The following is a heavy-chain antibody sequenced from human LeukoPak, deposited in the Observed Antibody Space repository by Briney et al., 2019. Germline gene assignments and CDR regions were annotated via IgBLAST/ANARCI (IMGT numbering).Heavy chain of an antibody. CDR3: ARSMIARTALRYNWFDP. CDR2: INWNGGST. CDR1: GFTFDDYG. J-gene: IGHJ5*02. D-gene: IGHD3-22*01. V-gene: IGHV3-20*04. Sequence: PGGSLRLTCAASGFTFDDYGMSWVRQAPGKGLEWVSGINWNGGSTGYADSVKGRFTISRDNAKNSLYLQMNSLRAEDTALYYCARSMIARTALRYNWFDPWGQGTLVTVSS.